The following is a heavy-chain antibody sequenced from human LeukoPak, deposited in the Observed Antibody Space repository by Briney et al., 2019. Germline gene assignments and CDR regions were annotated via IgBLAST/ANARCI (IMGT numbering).Heavy chain of an antibody. CDR2: INPNSGGT. D-gene: IGHD3-10*01. J-gene: IGHJ3*02. Sequence: ASVKVTCKASGYTFAIYAIHWVRQAPGQGLEWMGWINPNSGGTNYAQKFQGRVTMTRDTSISTAYMELSRLRSDDTAVYYCARDVLRGEYDFHQAFDIWGQGTMVTVSS. V-gene: IGHV1-2*02. CDR1: GYTFAIYA. CDR3: ARDVLRGEYDFHQAFDI.